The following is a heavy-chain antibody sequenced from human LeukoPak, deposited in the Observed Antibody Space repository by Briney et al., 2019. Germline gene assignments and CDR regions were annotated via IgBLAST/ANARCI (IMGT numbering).Heavy chain of an antibody. CDR1: GYTSTGYY. D-gene: IGHD4-17*01. J-gene: IGHJ6*04. V-gene: IGHV1-2*04. CDR3: ARARYGDYWVTLGMDV. CDR2: INPNSGGT. Sequence: ASVKVSCKASGYTSTGYYMHWVRQAPGQGLEWMGWINPNSGGTNYAQKFQGWVTMTRDTSISTAYMELSRLRSDDTAVYYCARARYGDYWVTLGMDVWGKGTTVTVSS.